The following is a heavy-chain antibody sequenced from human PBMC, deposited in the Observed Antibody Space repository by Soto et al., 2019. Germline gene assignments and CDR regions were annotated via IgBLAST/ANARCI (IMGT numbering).Heavy chain of an antibody. Sequence: SETLPLTCAVYGGSFSGYYWSWIRQPPGKGLEWIGEINHSGSTNYNPSLKSRVTISVDTSKNQFSLKLSSATAADTAVYYCARHYYYYGMDVWGQGTTVTVSS. CDR2: INHSGST. J-gene: IGHJ6*02. V-gene: IGHV4-34*01. CDR1: GGSFSGYY. CDR3: ARHYYYYGMDV.